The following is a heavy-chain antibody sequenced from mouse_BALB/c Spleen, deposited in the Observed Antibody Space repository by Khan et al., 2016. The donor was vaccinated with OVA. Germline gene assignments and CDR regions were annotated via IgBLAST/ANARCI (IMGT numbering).Heavy chain of an antibody. CDR2: VSIGGSYT. Sequence: EVQLQESGGDLVKPGGSLKLSCAASGFTFSTYGMSWVRQTPDKRLEWVATVSIGGSYTYYADSVKGRFTISRDNAKNTLYLQMSGLKSEDTAMFYCTRLAYYYDSEGFAYWGQGTRVTVSA. V-gene: IGHV5-6*01. D-gene: IGHD1-1*01. CDR3: TRLAYYYDSEGFAY. J-gene: IGHJ3*01. CDR1: GFTFSTYG.